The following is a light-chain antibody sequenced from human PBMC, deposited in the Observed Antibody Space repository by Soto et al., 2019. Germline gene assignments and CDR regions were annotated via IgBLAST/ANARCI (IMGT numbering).Light chain of an antibody. V-gene: IGLV2-23*01. J-gene: IGLJ2*01. Sequence: QSALTQPASVSGSPGQSITISCNGTSSDIGSYNLVSWYQQHPGKAPKLMIYEGSKRPSGVSNRFSGSKSGNTASLTISGPQAEDEAYYCCCSFGGSGAVFGGGTQLTVL. CDR3: CSFGGSGAV. CDR2: EGS. CDR1: SSDIGSYNL.